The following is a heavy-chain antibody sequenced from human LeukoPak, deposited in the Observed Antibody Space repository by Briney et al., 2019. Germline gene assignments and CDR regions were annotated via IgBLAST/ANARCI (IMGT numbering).Heavy chain of an antibody. D-gene: IGHD5-12*01. CDR1: GGSINDYF. CDR3: ARQRYGGYEFDY. J-gene: IGHJ4*02. Sequence: PSETPSLTCTVSGGSINDYFWSWVRQPPGRGLEYIGYIYYSGGTDYNPSLKRRVTISVDTSKNQFSLKLSSVTAADTAVYYCARQRYGGYEFDYWGRGTLVTVSS. V-gene: IGHV4-59*08. CDR2: IYYSGGT.